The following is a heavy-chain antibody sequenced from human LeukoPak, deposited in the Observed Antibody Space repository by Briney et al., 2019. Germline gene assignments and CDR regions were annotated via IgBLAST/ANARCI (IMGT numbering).Heavy chain of an antibody. Sequence: PGGSLRLSCAASGFTFSSYAMSWVRQAPGKGLEWVSAISGSSGSTYYADSVKGRFTISRDNSKNTLYLQMNSLRAEDTAVYYCAKEPAVHTAMVIGGFVYWGQGTLVTVSS. CDR1: GFTFSSYA. CDR2: ISGSSGST. J-gene: IGHJ4*02. D-gene: IGHD5-18*01. CDR3: AKEPAVHTAMVIGGFVY. V-gene: IGHV3-23*01.